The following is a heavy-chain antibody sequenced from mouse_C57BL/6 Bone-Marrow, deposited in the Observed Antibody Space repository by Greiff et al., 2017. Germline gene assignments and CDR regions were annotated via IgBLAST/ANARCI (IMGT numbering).Heavy chain of an antibody. CDR1: GYTFTDYY. D-gene: IGHD1-1*01. Sequence: EVQRVESGPELVKPGASVKISCKASGYTFTDYYMNWVKQSHGKSLEWIGDINPNNGGTSYNQKFKGKATLTVDKSSSTAYMELRSLTSEVSAVYYCAIRHDYCSSYGFGYWGQGTPLTVSS. V-gene: IGHV1-26*01. CDR2: INPNNGGT. J-gene: IGHJ2*01. CDR3: AIRHDYCSSYGFGY.